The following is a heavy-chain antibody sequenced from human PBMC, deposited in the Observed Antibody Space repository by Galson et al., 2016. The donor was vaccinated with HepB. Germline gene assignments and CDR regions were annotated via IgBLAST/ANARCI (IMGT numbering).Heavy chain of an antibody. V-gene: IGHV3-30*18. Sequence: SLRLSCAASGFTFRSYGMHWVRQAPGKGLEWVALVSLDESNKDYADSVKGRFTISRDNSKSTLYLQMNSLRGEDTAVYYCAKDSASFAFDVWGQGTMVTVSS. J-gene: IGHJ3*01. CDR2: VSLDESNK. CDR3: AKDSASFAFDV. CDR1: GFTFRSYG. D-gene: IGHD3-10*01.